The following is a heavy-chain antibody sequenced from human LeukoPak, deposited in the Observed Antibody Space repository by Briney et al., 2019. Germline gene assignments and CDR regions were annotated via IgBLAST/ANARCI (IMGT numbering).Heavy chain of an antibody. V-gene: IGHV3-48*04. CDR1: GFSFSSYS. CDR3: AIPPLSGTGSSRPLAGMDV. J-gene: IGHJ6*02. CDR2: ISHTGSTM. D-gene: IGHD3-10*01. Sequence: GGSLRLSCAASGFSFSSYSMNWVRQAPGKGLEWVPYISHTGSTMSYADSVKGRFTISRDNARNSLYLQMNSLRAEDTAVYYCAIPPLSGTGSSRPLAGMDVWGQGTTVTVSS.